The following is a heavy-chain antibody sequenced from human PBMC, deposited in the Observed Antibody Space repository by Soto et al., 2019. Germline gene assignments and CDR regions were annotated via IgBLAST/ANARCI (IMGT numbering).Heavy chain of an antibody. CDR3: ARLYCSSTSRVGVQY. D-gene: IGHD2-2*01. V-gene: IGHV4-31*11. Sequence: TLSLTCAVSGGSISSGGYYWSWIRQHPGKGLEWIGYIYYSGSTYYNPSLKSRVTISVDTSKNQFSLKLSSVTAADTAVYYCARLYCSSTSRVGVQYWGQGTLVTVSS. J-gene: IGHJ4*02. CDR2: IYYSGST. CDR1: GGSISSGGYY.